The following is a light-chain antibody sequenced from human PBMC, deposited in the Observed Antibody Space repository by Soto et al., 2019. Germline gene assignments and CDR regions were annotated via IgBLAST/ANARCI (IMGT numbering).Light chain of an antibody. CDR2: GAS. CDR3: QQYGGSPRT. Sequence: IVLTQSPGTLSLSPGERVTLSCRASQSVTTRLAWYQHKPGQAPTLLMSGASNRASGVPVRFSGSGSGTDFTLTITRLEPEDFALYYCQQYGGSPRTFGQGTKWIS. J-gene: IGKJ1*01. CDR1: QSVTTR. V-gene: IGKV3-20*01.